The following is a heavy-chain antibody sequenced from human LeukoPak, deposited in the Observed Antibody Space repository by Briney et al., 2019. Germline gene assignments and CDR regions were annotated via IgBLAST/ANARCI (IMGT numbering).Heavy chain of an antibody. V-gene: IGHV3-74*01. CDR2: INTDGSST. Sequence: GGSLRLSCAASGFTFSSYWMHWVRQAPGKGLVWVSRINTDGSSTSYADSVKGRFTISRDNSKNTLYLQMNSLRAEDTAVYYCAKGRYSDYVWGNYRYIDFDYWGQGTLITVSS. CDR1: GFTFSSYW. D-gene: IGHD3-16*02. CDR3: AKGRYSDYVWGNYRYIDFDY. J-gene: IGHJ4*02.